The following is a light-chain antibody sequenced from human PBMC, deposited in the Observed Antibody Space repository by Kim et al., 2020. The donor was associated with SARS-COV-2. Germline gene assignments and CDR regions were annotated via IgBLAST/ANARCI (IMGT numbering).Light chain of an antibody. CDR3: QAWGSSTAV. CDR2: QDS. J-gene: IGLJ3*02. Sequence: SYELTQSPSVSVSPGQTASITCSGDKLGDKYACWYQQKPGQSPVLVIYQDSKRPSGIPDRFSGSNSGNTATLTISGTQTMDEADYSCQAWGSSTAVFGGGTKLTVL. V-gene: IGLV3-1*01. CDR1: KLGDKY.